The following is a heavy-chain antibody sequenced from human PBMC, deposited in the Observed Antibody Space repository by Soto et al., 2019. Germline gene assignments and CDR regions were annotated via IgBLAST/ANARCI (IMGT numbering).Heavy chain of an antibody. J-gene: IGHJ3*02. D-gene: IGHD6-13*01. V-gene: IGHV3-23*01. Sequence: PGGSLRLSCAASGFTFSSYAMSWVRQAPGKGLEWVSAISGSGGSTYYADSVKGRFTISRDNSKNTLYLQMNSLRAEDTAVYYCAKDQRWSSSWPDAFDIWGQGTMVTVSS. CDR3: AKDQRWSSSWPDAFDI. CDR1: GFTFSSYA. CDR2: ISGSGGST.